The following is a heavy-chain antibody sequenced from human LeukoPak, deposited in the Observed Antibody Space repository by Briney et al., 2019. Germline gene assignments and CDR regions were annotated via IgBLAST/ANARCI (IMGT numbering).Heavy chain of an antibody. CDR3: ARGYNGGWYVDYYYYMDV. CDR2: IYYSGLT. D-gene: IGHD6-19*01. J-gene: IGHJ6*03. V-gene: IGHV4-39*07. CDR1: GGSVSSSSYY. Sequence: SETLSLTCTVSGGSVSSSSYYWAWIRQPPGKGLEWIGSIYYSGLTNYNPSLKSRVTISVDTSKNQFSLKLSSVTAADTAVYYCARGYNGGWYVDYYYYMDVWGKGTTVTVSS.